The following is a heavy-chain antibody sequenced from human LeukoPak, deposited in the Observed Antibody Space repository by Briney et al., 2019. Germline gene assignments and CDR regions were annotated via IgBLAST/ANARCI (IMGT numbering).Heavy chain of an antibody. CDR3: ARGLTVNHYYYGMDV. D-gene: IGHD4-17*01. Sequence: PGGSLRLSCAASGFTFSSYSMNWVRQAPGKGLEWVSYISSSSSTIYYADSVKGRFTISRDNAKNSLYLQMNSLRAEDTAVYYCARGLTVNHYYYGMDVWGQGTTVTVSS. CDR2: ISSSSSTI. CDR1: GFTFSSYS. J-gene: IGHJ6*02. V-gene: IGHV3-48*04.